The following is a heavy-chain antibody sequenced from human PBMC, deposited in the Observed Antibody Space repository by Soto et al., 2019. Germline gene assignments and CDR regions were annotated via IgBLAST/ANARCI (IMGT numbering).Heavy chain of an antibody. V-gene: IGHV4-59*01. CDR1: GGSISVYY. CDR3: ARGVGSSPPRY. J-gene: IGHJ4*02. D-gene: IGHD1-26*01. CDR2: IYDSGSP. Sequence: QVQLQESGPGQVKPSETLSLKCTISGGSISVYYWCWIRQPPGQALEWIGYIYDSGSPYYNPSLRSRINTSADTSKNQISLELPSAPAADTAVYYCARGVGSSPPRYWGRGTLVTVSS.